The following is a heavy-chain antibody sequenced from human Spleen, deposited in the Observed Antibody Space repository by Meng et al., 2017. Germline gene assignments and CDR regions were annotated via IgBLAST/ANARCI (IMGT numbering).Heavy chain of an antibody. V-gene: IGHV3-74*01. CDR3: SKDYTGSDDY. Sequence: EVPVVESGGGLVQPGGSLRLSCAASGFTVSSFWMHWVRQPPGKGLVWVSRMNEDGTTINYADSVQGRFTISRDNAKNTLYLQMTSLRAEDTAVYYCSKDYTGSDDYWGQGTLVTVSS. CDR1: GFTVSSFW. CDR2: MNEDGTTI. D-gene: IGHD5-12*01. J-gene: IGHJ4*02.